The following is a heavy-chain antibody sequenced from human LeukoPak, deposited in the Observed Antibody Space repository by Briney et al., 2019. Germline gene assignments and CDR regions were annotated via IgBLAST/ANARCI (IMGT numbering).Heavy chain of an antibody. CDR2: IIPILGIA. CDR3: ASPRRFLEWLSYPNYYYYGMDV. Sequence: ASVKVSCKASGGTFSSYAISWVRQAPGQGLEWMGRIIPILGIANYAQKFQGRVTITADKSTSTAYMELSSLRSEDTAVYYCASPRRFLEWLSYPNYYYYGMDVWGQGTTVTVSS. V-gene: IGHV1-69*04. J-gene: IGHJ6*02. D-gene: IGHD3-3*01. CDR1: GGTFSSYA.